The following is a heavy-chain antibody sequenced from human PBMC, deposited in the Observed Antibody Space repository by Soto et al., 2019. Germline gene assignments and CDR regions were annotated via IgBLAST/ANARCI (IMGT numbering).Heavy chain of an antibody. CDR2: ISYDGSNK. V-gene: IGHV3-30-3*01. CDR3: ARPYSGSYYGAFDI. D-gene: IGHD1-26*01. J-gene: IGHJ3*02. CDR1: GFTFSSYA. Sequence: QVQLVESGGGVVQPGRSLRLSCAASGFTFSSYAMHWVRQAPGKGLEWVAVISYDGSNKYYADSVKGRFTISRDNSKNTLYLQMNSLRAEDTAVYYCARPYSGSYYGAFDIRGQGTMVTVSS.